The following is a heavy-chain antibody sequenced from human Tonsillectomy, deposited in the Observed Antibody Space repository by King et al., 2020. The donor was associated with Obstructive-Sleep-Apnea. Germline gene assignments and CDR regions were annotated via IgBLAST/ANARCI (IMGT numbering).Heavy chain of an antibody. J-gene: IGHJ4*01. CDR2: ISSGGSSF. Sequence: VQLVESGGGLVKPGGSLRLSCTASGFTFSGYNMAWVRQAPGKGLEWVSSISSGGSSFFHADPVRGRFTISRANAKKSRYLQMNSLRAEDTAVYFCARYFDLNDVDYWGQGTLVTVSS. V-gene: IGHV3-21*01. CDR3: ARYFDLNDVDY. CDR1: GFTFSGYN. D-gene: IGHD3-9*01.